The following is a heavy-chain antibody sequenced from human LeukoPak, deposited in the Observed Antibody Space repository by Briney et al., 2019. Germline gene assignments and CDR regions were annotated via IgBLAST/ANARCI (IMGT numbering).Heavy chain of an antibody. D-gene: IGHD3-10*01. Sequence: SETLSLTCTVSTYPIRSYYWGRIRQPPGKGLEWIRRIYHSGSTYYNPSLKSRVTISVDTSKNQFSLSLSSVTAADTAVYYCARSYYYGSGTHYWYFDLWGRGTLVTVSS. J-gene: IGHJ2*01. CDR2: IYHSGST. CDR1: TYPIRSYY. CDR3: ARSYYYGSGTHYWYFDL. V-gene: IGHV4-38-2*02.